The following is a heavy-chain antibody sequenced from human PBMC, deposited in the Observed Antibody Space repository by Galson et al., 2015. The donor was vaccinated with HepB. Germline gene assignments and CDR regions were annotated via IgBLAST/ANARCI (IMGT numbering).Heavy chain of an antibody. CDR1: GYTSTSHV. V-gene: IGHV1-18*04. J-gene: IGHJ5*02. CDR3: ASLYTSSSGNWFDP. Sequence: SVKVSCKASGYTSTSHVFTWVRQTPGQGLEWMGWIGASNFNTNYAQKFQGRVTMTTDTSTRTAYMELKNLRSDDTAVYYCASLYTSSSGNWFDPWGQGTLVTVTS. D-gene: IGHD2-2*02. CDR2: IGASNFNT.